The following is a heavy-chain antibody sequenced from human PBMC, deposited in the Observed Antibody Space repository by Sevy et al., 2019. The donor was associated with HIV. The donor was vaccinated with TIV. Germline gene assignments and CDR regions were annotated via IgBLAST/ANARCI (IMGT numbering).Heavy chain of an antibody. J-gene: IGHJ4*02. V-gene: IGHV1-18*01. CDR2: IGVNNGKT. CDR1: GYNFNTYG. CDR3: ARDSYYYDMHSSYRPPDY. D-gene: IGHD3-22*01. Sequence: ASVKVSCKASGYNFNTYGITWVRQAPGQGLEWMGWIGVNNGKTNYAARLQARISMTADTSTSKVYMELRTLTSDDTAIYFCARDSYYYDMHSSYRPPDYWGQGTLVTVSS.